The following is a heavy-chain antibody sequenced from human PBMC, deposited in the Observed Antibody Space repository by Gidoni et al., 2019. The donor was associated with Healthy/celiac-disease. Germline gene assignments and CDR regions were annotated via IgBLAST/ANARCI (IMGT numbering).Heavy chain of an antibody. Sequence: QVQLVQSGAEVKKPGASVTVSCKASGYTFTRSYMHWVRQAPGQGLGWVGWINPNSGGTNYAQKFQGRVTMTRDTSISTAYMELSRLRSDDTAVYYCARDRLRSGSYPPRRWFDPWGQGTLVTVSS. V-gene: IGHV1-2*02. CDR3: ARDRLRSGSYPPRRWFDP. CDR1: GYTFTRSY. CDR2: INPNSGGT. J-gene: IGHJ5*02. D-gene: IGHD1-26*01.